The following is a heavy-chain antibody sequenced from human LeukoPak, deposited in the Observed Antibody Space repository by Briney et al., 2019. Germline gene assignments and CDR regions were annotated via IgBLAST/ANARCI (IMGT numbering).Heavy chain of an antibody. CDR1: GFTFSSYA. CDR2: ISGSGSST. D-gene: IGHD6-19*01. J-gene: IGHJ4*02. V-gene: IGHV3-23*01. CDR3: AKAHSSGWYVIFDY. Sequence: GGPLRLSCAASGFTFSSYAMNWVRQAPGKGLEWVSVISGSGSSTYYADSVKGRFTISRDNSKNTLYLQMNSLRAEDAALYYCAKAHSSGWYVIFDYWGQGTLVTVSS.